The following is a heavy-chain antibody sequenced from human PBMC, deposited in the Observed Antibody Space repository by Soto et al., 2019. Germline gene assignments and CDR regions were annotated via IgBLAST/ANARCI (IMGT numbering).Heavy chain of an antibody. CDR1: GFTFDDYA. V-gene: IGHV3-9*01. Sequence: EVQLVESGGGLVQPGRSLRLSCAASGFTFDDYAMHWVRQAPGKGLEWVSGISWHSGSIGYADSVQGRFTISRDNAKNSLYLQMNSLRAEDTALYYCAKEGYYDFWSGYPMDGWGQGTTVTFCS. CDR3: AKEGYYDFWSGYPMDG. D-gene: IGHD3-3*01. CDR2: ISWHSGSI. J-gene: IGHJ6*02.